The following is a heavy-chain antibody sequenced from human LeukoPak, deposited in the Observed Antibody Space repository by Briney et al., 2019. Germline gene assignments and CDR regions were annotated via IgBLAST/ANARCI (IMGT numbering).Heavy chain of an antibody. CDR3: AREEVPAADNWFDP. D-gene: IGHD2-2*01. CDR2: IKQDGSEK. Sequence: PGGSLRLSCAASGFTFSSYWMSWVRQAPGKGLEWVANIKQDGSEKYYVDSVKGRFTISRDNAKNSLYLQMNSLGAEDTAVYYCAREEVPAADNWFDPWGQGTLVTVSS. CDR1: GFTFSSYW. J-gene: IGHJ5*02. V-gene: IGHV3-7*05.